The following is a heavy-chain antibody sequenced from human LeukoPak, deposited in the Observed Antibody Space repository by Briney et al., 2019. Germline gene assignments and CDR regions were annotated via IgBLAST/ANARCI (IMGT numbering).Heavy chain of an antibody. Sequence: GGSLRLSCAASGFTFSSYWMHWVRQAPGKGLVWVSRINSDGSSTSYADSVKGRFTISRDNAKNTLYLQMNSLRTEDTAMYYCAKEGVEMIWNYYYMGVWGKGTTVTVSS. V-gene: IGHV3-74*01. CDR2: INSDGSST. J-gene: IGHJ6*03. D-gene: IGHD5-24*01. CDR3: AKEGVEMIWNYYYMGV. CDR1: GFTFSSYW.